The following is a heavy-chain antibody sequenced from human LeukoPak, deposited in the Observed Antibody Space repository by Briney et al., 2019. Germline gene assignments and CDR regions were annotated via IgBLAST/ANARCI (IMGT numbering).Heavy chain of an antibody. CDR3: ARDVGDYSLGYYYYYMDV. CDR2: IYTSGST. CDR1: GGSISSYY. D-gene: IGHD4-17*01. V-gene: IGHV4-4*07. Sequence: PSETLSLTCTVSGGSISSYYWSWIRQPAGKGLEWIGRIYTSGSTNYNPSLKSRVTMSVDTSKNQFSLKLSSVTAADTAVYYCARDVGDYSLGYYYYYMDVWGKGTTVTVSS. J-gene: IGHJ6*03.